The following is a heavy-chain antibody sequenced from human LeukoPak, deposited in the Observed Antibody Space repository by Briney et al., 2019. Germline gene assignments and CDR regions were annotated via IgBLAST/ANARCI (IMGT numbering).Heavy chain of an antibody. CDR1: GFTFSSYW. J-gene: IGHJ6*02. V-gene: IGHV3-7*03. Sequence: GGSLRLSCAASGFTFSSYWMSWVRQAPGKGLEWVANIKQDGSEKYYVDSVKGRFTISRDNAKNSLYLQMNSLRAEDTAVYYCARGGNEYYYYGMDVWGQGTTVTVSS. CDR3: ARGGNEYYYYGMDV. CDR2: IKQDGSEK. D-gene: IGHD1-14*01.